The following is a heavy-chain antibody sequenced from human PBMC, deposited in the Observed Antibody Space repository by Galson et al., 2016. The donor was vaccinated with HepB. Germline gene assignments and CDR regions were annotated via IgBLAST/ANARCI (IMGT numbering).Heavy chain of an antibody. CDR1: GFTFSSYN. Sequence: SLRLSCAASGFTFSSYNMNWVRQAPGKGLEWVSYISSSSSTIYYADSVKGRFTISRDNAKNSLSLQMNSLRDEDTAVYYCARVPSRGYYYYGMDVWGQGTTVTVSS. CDR3: ARVPSRGYYYYGMDV. D-gene: IGHD1-26*01. V-gene: IGHV3-48*02. CDR2: ISSSSSTI. J-gene: IGHJ6*02.